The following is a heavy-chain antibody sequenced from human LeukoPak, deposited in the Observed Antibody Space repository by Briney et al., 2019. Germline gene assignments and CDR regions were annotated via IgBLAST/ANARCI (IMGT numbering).Heavy chain of an antibody. CDR3: AKSYYYDKLAYY. D-gene: IGHD3-22*01. Sequence: GGSLRLSCAASGFTFSSYAMHWVRQAPGKGLEWVAVISYDGSNKYYADSVKGRFTISRDNSKNTLYLQMNSLRAEDAAVYYCAKSYYYDKLAYYWGQGTLVTVSS. V-gene: IGHV3-30*18. J-gene: IGHJ4*02. CDR2: ISYDGSNK. CDR1: GFTFSSYA.